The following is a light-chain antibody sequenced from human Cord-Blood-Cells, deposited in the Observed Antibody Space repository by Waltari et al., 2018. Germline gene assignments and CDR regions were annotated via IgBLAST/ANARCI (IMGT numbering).Light chain of an antibody. CDR2: AAS. J-gene: IGKJ5*01. CDR1: QSTSSY. CDR3: QQSYSTPIT. V-gene: IGKV1-39*01. Sequence: DKQMPESPSSRSASVGDRVTITCRANQSTSSYLTWYQQKPGKAPKLLIYAASSLQTGIPSRFSGSGSGTDFTLTISSLEPEDFATYYCQQSYSTPITFGRGTRLEIK.